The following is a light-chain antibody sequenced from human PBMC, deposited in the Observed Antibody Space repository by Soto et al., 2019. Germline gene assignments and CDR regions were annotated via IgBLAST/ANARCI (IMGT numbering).Light chain of an antibody. V-gene: IGLV2-14*01. CDR2: EVN. Sequence: QSVLTQPASVSGSPGQSITISCTGTSNDVGGYNYISWYQQHPGEAPKLIIYEVNNRPSGVSDRFSGSKSGNTASLTITGLQAEDEASYYCSSYSITHIPVIFGGGTQLTVL. CDR1: SNDVGGYNY. CDR3: SSYSITHIPVI. J-gene: IGLJ2*01.